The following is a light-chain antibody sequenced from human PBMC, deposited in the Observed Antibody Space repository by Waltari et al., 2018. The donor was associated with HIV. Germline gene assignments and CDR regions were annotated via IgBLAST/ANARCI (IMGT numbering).Light chain of an antibody. CDR3: QVWDSSSVNYV. CDR1: NLQSKA. V-gene: IGLV3-21*02. CDR2: DDR. Sequence: SYVLTQPPSLSVAPGQTARITCEGKNLQSKAVHWSQQKPGQAPLLVVYDDRDRPEGIPDRFSGGNAGNTATLTISRVEVGDEADYYCQVWDSSSVNYVFGGGTRVTVL. J-gene: IGLJ1*01.